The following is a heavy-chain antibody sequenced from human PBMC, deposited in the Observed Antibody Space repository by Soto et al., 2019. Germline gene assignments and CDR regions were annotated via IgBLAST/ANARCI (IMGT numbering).Heavy chain of an antibody. CDR3: ATGTNGTTGWYHP. Sequence: QVQLVQSGTEVKKPGASVTVSCKSSGYTFTDFYLHWLRQAPGQGLEWVGWINPKTGDTKSSQKFQGRVTMSRDTSVSTAYIALTSLTSADTAMYYCATGTNGTTGWYHPWGQGTRVNVSS. CDR2: INPKTGDT. V-gene: IGHV1-2*02. CDR1: GYTFTDFY. D-gene: IGHD1-1*01. J-gene: IGHJ5*02.